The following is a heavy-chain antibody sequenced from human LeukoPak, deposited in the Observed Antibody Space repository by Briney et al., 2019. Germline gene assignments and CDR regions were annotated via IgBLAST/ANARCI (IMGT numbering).Heavy chain of an antibody. Sequence: GGSLRLSCGASGFTVSNSWMSWVRQAPGKGLEWVANINQDGSEKYYVDSVEGRFTIPRDNAKNSLYLQMNSLRAEDTAVYYCARGHYGMDVWGQGTTVTVSS. CDR3: ARGHYGMDV. J-gene: IGHJ6*02. CDR1: GFTVSNSW. V-gene: IGHV3-7*05. CDR2: INQDGSEK.